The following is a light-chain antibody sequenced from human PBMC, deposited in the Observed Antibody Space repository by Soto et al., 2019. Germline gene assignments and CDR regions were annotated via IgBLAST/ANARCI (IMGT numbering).Light chain of an antibody. CDR2: AAS. CDR1: QSISSY. J-gene: IGKJ1*01. Sequence: DIQITQSPSSLSSSVGYRVTITCRASQSISSYLNWYQQKPGKAPKLLIYAASSLQSGVPSRFSGSGSGTDFTLTISSLQHDDFATYYCQQSYSTPRTFGQGTKVDI. CDR3: QQSYSTPRT. V-gene: IGKV1-39*01.